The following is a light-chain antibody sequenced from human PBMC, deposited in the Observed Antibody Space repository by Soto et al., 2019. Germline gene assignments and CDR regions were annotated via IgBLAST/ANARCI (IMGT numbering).Light chain of an antibody. J-gene: IGKJ1*01. CDR2: KAS. V-gene: IGKV1-5*03. Sequence: DIQMTQSPSTLSASVGDRVTITCRASQSISSWLAWYQQKPGKAPKLLIYKASTLESGVPSNFSGSGSGTEFTLTINSLQPEDFATYYCQNYNAPPWTFGQGTKVDIK. CDR3: QNYNAPPWT. CDR1: QSISSW.